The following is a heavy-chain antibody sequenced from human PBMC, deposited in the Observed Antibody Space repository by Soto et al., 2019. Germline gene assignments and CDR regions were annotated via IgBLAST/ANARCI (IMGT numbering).Heavy chain of an antibody. CDR2: INPRGGGT. D-gene: IGHD5-12*01. J-gene: IGHJ6*02. CDR3: ARGGAFSPYDYNLGV. V-gene: IGHV1-46*02. Sequence: ASVKVSCKASGYTLNTYYMHWVRQAPGQGPEWMGIINPRGGGTTYAQNFQDRVTMTSDTSSSTVYMELSSLRSEDTAVYYCARGGAFSPYDYNLGVWGQGTTATVSS. CDR1: GYTLNTYY.